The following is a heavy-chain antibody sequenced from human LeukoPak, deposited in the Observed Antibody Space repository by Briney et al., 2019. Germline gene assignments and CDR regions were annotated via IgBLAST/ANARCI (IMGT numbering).Heavy chain of an antibody. J-gene: IGHJ4*02. V-gene: IGHV1-18*01. Sequence: GASVKVSCKASGYTFTSYGISWVRQAPGQGLEWMGWMSAYNGNTNYAQKLQGRVTMTTDTSTSTAYMELRSLRSDDTAVYYCARVHSSSWNYYFDYWGQGTLVTVSS. CDR1: GYTFTSYG. CDR3: ARVHSSSWNYYFDY. D-gene: IGHD6-13*01. CDR2: MSAYNGNT.